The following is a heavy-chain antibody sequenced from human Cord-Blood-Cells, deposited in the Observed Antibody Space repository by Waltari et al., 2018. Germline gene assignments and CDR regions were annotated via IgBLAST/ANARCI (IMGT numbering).Heavy chain of an antibody. V-gene: IGHV4-59*01. Sequence: QVQLQESGPGLVKPSETLSLTCTVSGGSISSYYWSWIRQPPGKGLEWIGYIYYSGSTNYNPSLKSRVNISVDTSKNQFSLKLSSVTAADTAVYYCARVEIHSSSWFFDYWGQGTLVTVSS. CDR2: IYYSGST. D-gene: IGHD6-13*01. CDR3: ARVEIHSSSWFFDY. CDR1: GGSISSYY. J-gene: IGHJ4*02.